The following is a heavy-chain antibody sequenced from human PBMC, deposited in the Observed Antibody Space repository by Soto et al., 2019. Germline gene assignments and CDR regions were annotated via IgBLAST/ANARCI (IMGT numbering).Heavy chain of an antibody. CDR2: VYTSGST. D-gene: IGHD6-13*01. V-gene: IGHV4-4*07. CDR3: ARELAAAGRGHDY. Sequence: PSETLSLTCTVPGGSISSYYWSWIRQPAGEGLEWIGRVYTSGSTNFNPSLKSRVTMSVDTSKNQFSLKLSSVTAADTAVYYCARELAAAGRGHDYWGQGTLVTVS. J-gene: IGHJ4*02. CDR1: GGSISSYY.